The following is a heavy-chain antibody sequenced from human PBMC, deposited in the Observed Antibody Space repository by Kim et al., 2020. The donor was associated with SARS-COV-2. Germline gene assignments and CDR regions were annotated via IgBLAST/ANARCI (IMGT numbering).Heavy chain of an antibody. Sequence: SETLSLTCAVYGGSFSGYYWSWIRQPPGKGLEWIGEINHSGSTNYNPSLKSRVTISVDTSKNQFSLKLSSVTAADTAVYYCARGRYSGSCSSTSCYYFDYWGQGTLVTVSS. CDR2: INHSGST. V-gene: IGHV4-34*01. D-gene: IGHD2-2*01. CDR1: GGSFSGYY. J-gene: IGHJ4*02. CDR3: ARGRYSGSCSSTSCYYFDY.